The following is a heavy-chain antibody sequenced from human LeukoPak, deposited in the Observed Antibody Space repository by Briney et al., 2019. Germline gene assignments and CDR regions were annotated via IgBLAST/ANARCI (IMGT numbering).Heavy chain of an antibody. CDR3: ARSGYWPEAFDI. CDR1: GFTFSSYD. D-gene: IGHD2-8*02. J-gene: IGHJ3*02. V-gene: IGHV3-13*01. CDR2: IGTAGDT. Sequence: WGSLRLSCAASGFTFSSYDMHWVRQATGKGLEWVSAIGTAGDTYYPGSVKGRFTISRENAKNSLYLQMNSLRAGDTAVYYCARSGYWPEAFDIWGQGTMVAVSS.